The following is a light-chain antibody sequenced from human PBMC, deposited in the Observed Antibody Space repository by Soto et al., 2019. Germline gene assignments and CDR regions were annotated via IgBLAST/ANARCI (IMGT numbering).Light chain of an antibody. Sequence: QAVVTQPPSVSGAPGQRVTISCTGSSSNIGRGYDVHWYQQVPGSAPRLLLSGDNTRPSGVPDRFSGSRSGTSASLAITGLQAEDEADYYCQTFDSSLTSSWVFGGGTKLTVL. J-gene: IGLJ3*02. V-gene: IGLV1-40*01. CDR2: GDN. CDR3: QTFDSSLTSSWV. CDR1: SSNIGRGYD.